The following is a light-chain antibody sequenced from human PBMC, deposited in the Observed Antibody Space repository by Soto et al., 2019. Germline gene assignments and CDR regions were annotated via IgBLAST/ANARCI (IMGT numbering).Light chain of an antibody. CDR3: QSSDSSLSGWV. J-gene: IGLJ3*02. Sequence: QSVLTQPPSVSGAPGQRVTISCTGSSSNIGAGYDVHWYQQLPGTAPKLLIYGNSNRPSGVPDRFSGSKSGTSASLAITGLRVEDEDDYYCQSSDSSLSGWVFGGGTKVTVL. V-gene: IGLV1-40*01. CDR1: SSNIGAGYD. CDR2: GNS.